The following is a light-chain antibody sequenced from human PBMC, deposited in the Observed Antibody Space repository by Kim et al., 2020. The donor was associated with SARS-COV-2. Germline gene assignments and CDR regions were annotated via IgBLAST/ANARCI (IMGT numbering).Light chain of an antibody. CDR1: QGISSY. J-gene: IGKJ1*01. CDR3: QQLNSYPPWT. CDR2: AAS. Sequence: DIQLTQSQSFLSASVGDRVTITCRASQGISSYLAWYQQKPGKAPKLLIYAASTLQSGVPSRFSGSGSGTEFTLTISSLQPEDFATYYCQQLNSYPPWTFGQGTKVDIK. V-gene: IGKV1-9*01.